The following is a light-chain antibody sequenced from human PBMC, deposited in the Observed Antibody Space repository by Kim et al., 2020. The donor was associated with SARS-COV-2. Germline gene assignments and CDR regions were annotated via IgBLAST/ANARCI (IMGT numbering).Light chain of an antibody. CDR1: QSVSTN. Sequence: EIVMTQSPATLSVSPGERATLSCRASQSVSTNLAWYQQRPGQAPRLLISRASTRATGIPDRFSGSGSGTEFTLTVSSLQSEDFAVYYCQRYNDWPLTVGGGTKVDIK. CDR2: RAS. V-gene: IGKV3-15*01. CDR3: QRYNDWPLT. J-gene: IGKJ4*01.